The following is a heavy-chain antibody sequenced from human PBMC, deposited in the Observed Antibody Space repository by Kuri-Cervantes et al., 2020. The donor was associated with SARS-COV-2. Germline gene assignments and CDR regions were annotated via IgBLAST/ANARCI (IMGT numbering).Heavy chain of an antibody. CDR3: ARGAVVRGPKYYFDY. CDR2: IYYSGST. D-gene: IGHD3-10*01. J-gene: IGHJ4*02. Sequence: SETLSLTCTVSGGSISSYYWGWIRQPPGKGLEWIGYIYYSGSTNYNPSLKSRVTISVDTSKNQFSLKLSSVTAADTAVYYCARGAVVRGPKYYFDYWGQGTLVTVSS. CDR1: GGSISSYY. V-gene: IGHV4-59*01.